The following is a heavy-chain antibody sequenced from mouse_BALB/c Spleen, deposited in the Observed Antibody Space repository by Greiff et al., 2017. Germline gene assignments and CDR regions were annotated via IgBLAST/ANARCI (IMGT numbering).Heavy chain of an antibody. CDR1: GFTFTDYY. V-gene: IGHV7-3*02. Sequence: EVMLVESGGGLVQPGGSLRLSCATSGFTFTDYYMSWVRQPPGKALEWLGFIRNKANGYTTEYSASVKGRFTISRDNSQSILYLQMNTLRAEDSATYYCARDKGDYDFWFAYWGQGTLVTVSA. D-gene: IGHD2-4*01. CDR2: IRNKANGYTT. J-gene: IGHJ3*01. CDR3: ARDKGDYDFWFAY.